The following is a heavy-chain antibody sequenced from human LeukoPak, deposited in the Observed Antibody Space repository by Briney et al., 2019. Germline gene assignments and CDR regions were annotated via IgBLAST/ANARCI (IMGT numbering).Heavy chain of an antibody. CDR3: AKAPVGHCSGAFCYHFDS. D-gene: IGHD2-15*01. V-gene: IGHV3-23*01. J-gene: IGHJ4*02. CDR1: GFTFSTYA. CDR2: ISGDNPGT. Sequence: GGSLRLSCAASGFTFSTYAMSWVRQTPGKGLEWVAAISGDNPGTYHANSVKGRFTISRDNSKNTPHLQMSGLRAEDTARYYCAKAPVGHCSGAFCYHFDSWGQGTLVTVSS.